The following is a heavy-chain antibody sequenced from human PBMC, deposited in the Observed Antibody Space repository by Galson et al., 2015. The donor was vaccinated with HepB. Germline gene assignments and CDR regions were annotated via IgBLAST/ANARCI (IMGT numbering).Heavy chain of an antibody. V-gene: IGHV4-39*01. CDR2: VYYNENT. CDR3: ASHIPDIVVVVAAFGWFDP. J-gene: IGHJ5*02. CDR1: GGSINNNFYY. Sequence: ETLSLTCTVSGGSINNNFYYWGWTRQPPGQGLEWIGSVYYNENTYYNPSLKSRVAISVDTSKNQFSLKLSSVTAADTAVYYCASHIPDIVVVVAAFGWFDPWGQGTLLTVSS. D-gene: IGHD2-15*01.